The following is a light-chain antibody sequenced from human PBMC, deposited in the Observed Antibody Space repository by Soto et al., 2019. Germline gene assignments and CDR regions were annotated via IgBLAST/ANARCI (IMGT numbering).Light chain of an antibody. CDR2: DVS. J-gene: IGLJ1*01. Sequence: QSALTQPRSMSGSPGQSVTISCTGTSSDVGGYNYVSWYQQHPGKAPKLMIYDVSKRPSGVPDRFSGSKSGNTASLTISGLQAEDEADYYCCSYAGSYTFGVFGTGTKVTVL. CDR3: CSYAGSYTFGV. V-gene: IGLV2-11*01. CDR1: SSDVGGYNY.